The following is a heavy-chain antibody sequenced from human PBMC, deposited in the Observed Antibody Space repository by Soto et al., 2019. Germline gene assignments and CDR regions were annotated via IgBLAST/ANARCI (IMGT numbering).Heavy chain of an antibody. CDR1: GGTFGDYG. J-gene: IGHJ6*02. Sequence: QMHLVQSGPEVRKPGSSVKVTCKASGGTFGDYGIDWVRQDPGHGLEWRGGILPVFRTPRNAKKFEGRVSLTVDEDTNTAKRELNILLPEDTATYYCARDDGEGGMVGWGQGTTVIVSS. D-gene: IGHD3-10*01. CDR3: ARDDGEGGMVG. V-gene: IGHV1-69*01. CDR2: ILPVFRTP.